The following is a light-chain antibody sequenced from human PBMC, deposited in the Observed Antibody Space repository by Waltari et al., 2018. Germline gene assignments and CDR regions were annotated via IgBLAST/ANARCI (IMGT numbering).Light chain of an antibody. V-gene: IGKV1-27*01. Sequence: DIQMTQSPSSLSASVGDRVTITCRASQGISNYLAWYQQKPGKVPKVLIYAASTLQSGVPSRFSGSGSGTDFSLTISSLQPEDVATYYCLKYISAPWTFGQGTTVEIK. CDR1: QGISNY. J-gene: IGKJ1*01. CDR2: AAS. CDR3: LKYISAPWT.